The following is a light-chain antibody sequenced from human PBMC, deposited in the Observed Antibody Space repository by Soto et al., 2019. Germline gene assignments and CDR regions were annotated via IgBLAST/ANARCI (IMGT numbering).Light chain of an antibody. V-gene: IGKV2-24*01. Sequence: VMTQTPLSLPVTLGQPASISCKSSQSLAHSDGSTYLNWLQQRPGQPPRLLIYKTSNRFSGVPDRFSGSGAGTNFTLKISKVEAEDVGVYYCMEATLLPHAIGQGTKVEIK. CDR2: KTS. CDR3: MEATLLPHA. CDR1: QSLAHSDGSTY. J-gene: IGKJ1*01.